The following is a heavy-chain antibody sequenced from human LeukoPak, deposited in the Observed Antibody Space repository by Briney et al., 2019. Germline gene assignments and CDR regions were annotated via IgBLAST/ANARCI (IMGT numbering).Heavy chain of an antibody. D-gene: IGHD1-26*01. CDR1: GYSISSGYY. V-gene: IGHV4-38-2*01. CDR2: IYHSGST. CDR3: ARVGGYGPYYYYYYMDV. Sequence: SETLSLTCAVSGYSISSGYYWGWIRQPPGKGLEWIGSIYHSGSTYYNPSLKSRVTISVDTSKNQFSLKLSSVTAADTAVYYCARVGGYGPYYYYYYMDVWGKGTTVTLSS. J-gene: IGHJ6*03.